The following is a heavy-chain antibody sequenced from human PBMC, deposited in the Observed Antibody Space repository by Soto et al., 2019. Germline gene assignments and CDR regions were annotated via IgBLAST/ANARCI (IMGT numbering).Heavy chain of an antibody. Sequence: SGPTLVNPTQTLTLTCTFSGFSLSTSGMRVSWIRQPPGKALEWLARIDWDDDKFYNTSLKTRLTISRDSSKNQVVLTMTNMDPVDTATYYCARMFHCSGGTCPFDYWGQGALVTVSS. V-gene: IGHV2-70*04. CDR1: GFSLSTSGMR. J-gene: IGHJ4*02. CDR2: IDWDDDK. CDR3: ARMFHCSGGTCPFDY. D-gene: IGHD2-15*01.